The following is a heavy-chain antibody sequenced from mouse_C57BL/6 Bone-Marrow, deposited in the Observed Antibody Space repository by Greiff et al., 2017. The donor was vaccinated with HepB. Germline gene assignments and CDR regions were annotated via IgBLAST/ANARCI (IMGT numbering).Heavy chain of an antibody. CDR3: ARGNYLYYFDY. V-gene: IGHV1-22*01. Sequence: VQLKESGPELVKPGASVKMSCKASGYTFTDYNMHWVKQSHGQSLEWIGYINPNNGGTSYNQKFKGKATLTVNKSSSTAYMELRSLTSEDSAVYYCARGNYLYYFDYWGRGTTLTVSS. CDR2: INPNNGGT. D-gene: IGHD2-1*01. CDR1: GYTFTDYN. J-gene: IGHJ2*01.